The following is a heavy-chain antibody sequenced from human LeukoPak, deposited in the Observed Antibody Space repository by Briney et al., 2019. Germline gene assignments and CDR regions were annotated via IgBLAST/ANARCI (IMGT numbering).Heavy chain of an antibody. CDR1: GYTFTSYG. CDR3: ARDPRTAMVHDAFDI. V-gene: IGHV1-18*01. D-gene: IGHD5-18*01. CDR2: ISAYNGNT. Sequence: ASVKVSCKASGYTFTSYGISWVRQAPGQGLEWMGWISAYNGNTNYAQKFQGRVTMTRDTSTSTVYMELSSLRSEDTAVYYCARDPRTAMVHDAFDIWGQGTMVTVSS. J-gene: IGHJ3*02.